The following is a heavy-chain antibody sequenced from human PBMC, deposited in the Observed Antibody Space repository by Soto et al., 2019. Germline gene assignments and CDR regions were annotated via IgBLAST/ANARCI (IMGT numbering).Heavy chain of an antibody. CDR2: ISYDGIDE. D-gene: IGHD3-16*01. V-gene: IGHV3-30*09. J-gene: IGHJ4*02. CDR1: GFTFTSFA. CDR3: ARDLREMATTTFGY. Sequence: QVQLVESGGGVVQPGESLRLACAASGFTFTSFAMHWVRQAPGKGLEWVTVISYDGIDESYADSVKGRFAISRDKSKNTVYLQMHSLRAEDTAIYYCARDLREMATTTFGYWGQGTLVTVSS.